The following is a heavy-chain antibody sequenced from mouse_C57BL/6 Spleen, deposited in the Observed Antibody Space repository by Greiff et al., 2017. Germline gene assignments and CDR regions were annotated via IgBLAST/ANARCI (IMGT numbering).Heavy chain of an antibody. CDR2: ISSGSSTI. Sequence: EVKLMESGGGLVKPGGSLKLSCAASGFNFSDYGMHWVRQAPEKGLEWVAYISSGSSTIYYADTVKGRFTISRDNAKNTLFLQMTSLRSEDTAMYYCATPSIDCWGQGTTVTVSS. V-gene: IGHV5-17*01. J-gene: IGHJ4*01. CDR1: GFNFSDYG. CDR3: ATPSIDC.